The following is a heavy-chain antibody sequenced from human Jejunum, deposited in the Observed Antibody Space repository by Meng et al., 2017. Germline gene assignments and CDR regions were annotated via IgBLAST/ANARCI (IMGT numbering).Heavy chain of an antibody. V-gene: IGHV5-51*01. CDR1: GYYFTSYW. CDR3: ARQYCSGGACYDWLDP. Sequence: KVSCKASGYYFTSYWIGWVRQMPGKGPEWMGLIYPGDSDTKYSPSFEGQVTISADRSINTAYLQWSSLKASDSAIYYCARQYCSGGACYDWLDPWGQGTLVTVSS. J-gene: IGHJ5*02. CDR2: IYPGDSDT. D-gene: IGHD2-8*02.